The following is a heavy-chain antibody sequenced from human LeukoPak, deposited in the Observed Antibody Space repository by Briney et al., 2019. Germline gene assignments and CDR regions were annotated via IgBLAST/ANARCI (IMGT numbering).Heavy chain of an antibody. CDR2: IWHDGSFK. J-gene: IGHJ4*02. CDR1: GFSLSDFG. V-gene: IGHV3-33*01. D-gene: IGHD2-15*01. CDR3: ARDKKIAVVLDH. Sequence: GRSLRLSCAASGFSLSDFGIHWVRQAPGKGLEWVAVIWHDGSFKHFADSVKGRFTISRDNSKDMVYLQMNRLRVEDTAVYYCARDKKIAVVLDHWGKGTLVTVSS.